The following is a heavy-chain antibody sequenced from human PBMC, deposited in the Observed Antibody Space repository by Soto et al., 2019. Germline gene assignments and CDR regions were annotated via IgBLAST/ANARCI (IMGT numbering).Heavy chain of an antibody. CDR3: SREMVAPSDNYYGLDV. J-gene: IGHJ6*02. Sequence: QVQLVESGGGVVQPGRSLRLSCAASGFSFSIYAIHWVRQAPGKGLEWVVVTSYDGSNKYYADSVAGLVTISRDNSKITLHIEMNSLRPDDTAVYFCSREMVAPSDNYYGLDVWGEGSTVNV. CDR1: GFSFSIYA. D-gene: IGHD2-15*01. V-gene: IGHV3-30-3*01. CDR2: TSYDGSNK.